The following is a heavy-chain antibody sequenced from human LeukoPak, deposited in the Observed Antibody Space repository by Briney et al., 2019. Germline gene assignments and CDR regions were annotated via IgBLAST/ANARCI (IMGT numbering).Heavy chain of an antibody. CDR2: ISWNSGSI. CDR1: GFTFDDYA. CDR3: AELGITMIGGV. Sequence: GGSLRLSCAASGFTFDDYAMHWVRQAPGKGLEWVSGISWNSGSIVYADSVKGRFTISRDNAKNSPYLQMNSLRAEDTAVYYCAELGITMIGGVWGKGTTVTISS. V-gene: IGHV3-9*01. J-gene: IGHJ6*04. D-gene: IGHD3-10*02.